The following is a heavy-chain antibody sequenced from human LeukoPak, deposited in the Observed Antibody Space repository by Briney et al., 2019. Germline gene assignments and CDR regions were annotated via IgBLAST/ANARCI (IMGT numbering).Heavy chain of an antibody. CDR1: GGSISSYY. CDR3: ARGHRSSGWYAWYFDL. V-gene: IGHV4-4*07. CDR2: IYTSGST. J-gene: IGHJ2*01. Sequence: PSETLSLTCTVSGGSISSYYWSWIRQPAGKGLEWIGRIYTSGSTNCNPSLKSRVTMSVDTSKNQFSLKLSSVTAADAAVYYCARGHRSSGWYAWYFDLWGRRTLVTVSS. D-gene: IGHD6-19*01.